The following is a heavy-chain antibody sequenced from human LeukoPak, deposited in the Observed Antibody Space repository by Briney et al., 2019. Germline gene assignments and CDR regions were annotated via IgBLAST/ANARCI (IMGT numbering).Heavy chain of an antibody. CDR3: ARGGRWIQLWLWDY. V-gene: IGHV3-30*04. CDR1: GFTFSSYA. D-gene: IGHD5-18*01. Sequence: GGSLRLSCAASGFTFSSYAMHWVRQAPGKGLEWVAVISYDGSNKYYADSVKGRFTISRDNSKNTLYLQMNSLRAEDTAVYYCARGGRWIQLWLWDYWGQGTLVTVSS. CDR2: ISYDGSNK. J-gene: IGHJ4*02.